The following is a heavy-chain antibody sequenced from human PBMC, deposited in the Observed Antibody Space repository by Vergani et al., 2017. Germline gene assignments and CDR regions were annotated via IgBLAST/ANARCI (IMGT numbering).Heavy chain of an antibody. V-gene: IGHV3-30*02. CDR1: GFTFSSYG. Sequence: QVQLVESGGGVVQPGGSLRLSCAASGFTFSSYGMHWVRQAPGKGLEWVAFIRYDGSNKYYADSVKGRFTISRDNSKNTLYLQMNSLRAEDTAVYYCARDLGWLQPPDYWGQGTLVTVSS. D-gene: IGHD5-24*01. J-gene: IGHJ4*02. CDR3: ARDLGWLQPPDY. CDR2: IRYDGSNK.